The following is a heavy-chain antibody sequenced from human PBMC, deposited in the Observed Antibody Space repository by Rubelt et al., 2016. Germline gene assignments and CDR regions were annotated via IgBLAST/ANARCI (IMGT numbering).Heavy chain of an antibody. J-gene: IGHJ4*02. CDR3: ARDPPYSSGWYHLLA. V-gene: IGHV1-69*01. Sequence: VKVSCKASGGTFSSYAISWVRQAPGQGLEWMGGIIPIFGTANYAQKFQGRVTITADESTSTAYMELSSLRSEDTAVYYCARDPPYSSGWYHLLAWGQGTLVTVSS. CDR2: IIPIFGTA. D-gene: IGHD6-19*01. CDR1: GGTFSSYA.